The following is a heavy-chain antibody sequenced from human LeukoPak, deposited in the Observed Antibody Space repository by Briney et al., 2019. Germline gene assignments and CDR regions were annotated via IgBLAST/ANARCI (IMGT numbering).Heavy chain of an antibody. CDR2: ISSSSSYI. V-gene: IGHV3-21*01. CDR1: GFTFSSYS. D-gene: IGHD2-2*01. J-gene: IGHJ6*02. CDR3: ARNYLGYCSSTSCPQYYYYGMDV. Sequence: GGSLRLSCAASGFTFSSYSMNWVRQAPGKGLEWVSSISSSSSYIYYADSVKGRFTISRDNAKNSLYLQMNSLRAEDTAVYYCARNYLGYCSSTSCPQYYYYGMDVWGQGTTVTVSS.